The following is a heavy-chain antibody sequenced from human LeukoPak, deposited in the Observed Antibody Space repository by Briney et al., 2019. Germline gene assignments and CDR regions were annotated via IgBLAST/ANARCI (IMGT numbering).Heavy chain of an antibody. J-gene: IGHJ4*02. CDR2: MNPNSGNT. V-gene: IGHV1-8*02. CDR3: ARIAVAEDFDY. D-gene: IGHD6-19*01. CDR1: GYTFATYS. Sequence: ASVKVSCKTSGYTFATYSINWVRQAPGQGLEWMGWMNPNSGNTGYAQKFQGRVTMTRNTSISTAYMELSSLRSEDTAVYYCARIAVAEDFDYWGQGTLVTVSS.